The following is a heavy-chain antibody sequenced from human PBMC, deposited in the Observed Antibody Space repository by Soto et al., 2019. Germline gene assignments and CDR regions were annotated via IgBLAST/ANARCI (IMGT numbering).Heavy chain of an antibody. CDR2: MNIVGTCM. Sequence: SLRLSGAASGFTFGEYEMNWVRQAPGKGLEWVSYMNIVGTCMSYADSVQGRFTISRDIAKKSLYLEMNSLRDEDTAVYYCVRENYGEAFDLWGQGTLVTVSS. CDR3: VRENYGEAFDL. D-gene: IGHD4-17*01. J-gene: IGHJ4*02. CDR1: GFTFGEYE. V-gene: IGHV3-48*03.